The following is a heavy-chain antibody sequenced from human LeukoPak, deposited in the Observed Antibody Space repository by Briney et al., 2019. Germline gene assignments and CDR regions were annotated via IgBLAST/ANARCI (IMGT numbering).Heavy chain of an antibody. CDR1: GFTFSSYA. Sequence: GGSLRLSCAASGFTFSSYAMSWVRQTPGKGLEWVSAISGSGGSTYYADSVKGRFTISRDNSKNTLFLQMNSLRAEDTAVYYCAKYCGGDCYGMDVWGQGTTVTVSS. J-gene: IGHJ6*02. D-gene: IGHD2-21*01. CDR2: ISGSGGST. V-gene: IGHV3-23*01. CDR3: AKYCGGDCYGMDV.